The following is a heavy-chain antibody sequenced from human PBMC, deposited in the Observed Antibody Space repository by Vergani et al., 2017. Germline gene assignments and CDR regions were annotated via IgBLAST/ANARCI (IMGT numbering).Heavy chain of an antibody. J-gene: IGHJ6*03. CDR2: ISAYNGNT. CDR1: GYTFTSYG. D-gene: IGHD2-8*01. Sequence: QVQLVQSGAEVKKPGASVKVSCKASGYTFTSYGISWVRQAPGQGLEWMGWISAYNGNTNYAQKLQGRVTMTTDTSTSTAYMELRSLRSDDTAVYYCASSPYCTNGVCDVDYYYYMDVWGKGTTVTVSS. V-gene: IGHV1-18*01. CDR3: ASSPYCTNGVCDVDYYYYMDV.